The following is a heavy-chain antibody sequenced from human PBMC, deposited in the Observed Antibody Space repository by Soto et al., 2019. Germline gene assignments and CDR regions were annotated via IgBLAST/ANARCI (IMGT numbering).Heavy chain of an antibody. CDR3: ARHPPQQRDGMDV. CDR2: IYPGDSDT. V-gene: IGHV5-51*01. J-gene: IGHJ6*02. CDR1: GYSFTSYW. Sequence: GESLKISCKGSGYSFTSYWIGWVRQMPGKGLEWMGIIYPGDSDTRYSPSFQGQVTISADKSISTAYLQWSSLKASDTAMYYCARHPPQQRDGMDVWGQGTTVTVSS. D-gene: IGHD6-13*01.